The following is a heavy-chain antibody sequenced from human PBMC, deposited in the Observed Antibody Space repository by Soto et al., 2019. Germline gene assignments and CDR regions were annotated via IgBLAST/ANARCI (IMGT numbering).Heavy chain of an antibody. Sequence: EVQLVESGGGLVQPGRSLRLSCTASGFTFNYYAMQWVRQAPGKGLEWVSGISWNGANIGYADSVKGRFTISRDNAKNSLDLQMSSLGPEYTAFYYCGSRGIIGGGIDYWGQGALVTVSS. D-gene: IGHD2-15*01. J-gene: IGHJ4*02. CDR1: GFTFNYYA. V-gene: IGHV3-9*01. CDR3: GSRGIIGGGIDY. CDR2: ISWNGANI.